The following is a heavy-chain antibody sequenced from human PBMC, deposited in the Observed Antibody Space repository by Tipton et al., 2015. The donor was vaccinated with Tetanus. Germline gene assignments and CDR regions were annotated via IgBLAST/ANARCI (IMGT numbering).Heavy chain of an antibody. D-gene: IGHD2-2*01. Sequence: SLRLSCAASGFTFDDYAMHWVRQAPGKGLEWVSGISWNVGSIGYADSVKGRFTISRDNAKNSLYLQMNSLRVEDTAFYYCAKDIGDIVVVPTAPAFDIWGQGTMVTVSS. CDR2: ISWNVGSI. CDR1: GFTFDDYA. J-gene: IGHJ3*02. CDR3: AKDIGDIVVVPTAPAFDI. V-gene: IGHV3-9*01.